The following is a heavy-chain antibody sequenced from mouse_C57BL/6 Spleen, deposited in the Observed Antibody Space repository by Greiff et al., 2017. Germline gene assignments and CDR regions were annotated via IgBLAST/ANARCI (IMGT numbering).Heavy chain of an antibody. CDR3: ARDGDYDYDDGFAY. CDR2: IYPGSGST. J-gene: IGHJ3*01. V-gene: IGHV1-55*01. Sequence: VQLQQSGAELVKPGASVKMSCKASGYTFTSYWLTWVKQRPGQGLAWIGDIYPGSGSTNYNEKFKSKATLTVDTSSSTAYMQLSSLTSEDSAVYYCARDGDYDYDDGFAYWGQGTLVTVSA. CDR1: GYTFTSYW. D-gene: IGHD2-4*01.